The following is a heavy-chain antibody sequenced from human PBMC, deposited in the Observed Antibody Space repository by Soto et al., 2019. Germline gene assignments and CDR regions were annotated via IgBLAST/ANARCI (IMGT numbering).Heavy chain of an antibody. Sequence: GEYLKISCQGSGYSFTSYWIAWVRQMPGKGREWMGIVYPGDSDTRYSPSFQGQVTISADKSLSTAYLQWSSLKASDTAMYYCARYRHSYSSNSFRGMDVWGQGTSVTVSS. D-gene: IGHD5-18*01. J-gene: IGHJ6*02. CDR1: GYSFTSYW. CDR2: VYPGDSDT. V-gene: IGHV5-51*01. CDR3: ARYRHSYSSNSFRGMDV.